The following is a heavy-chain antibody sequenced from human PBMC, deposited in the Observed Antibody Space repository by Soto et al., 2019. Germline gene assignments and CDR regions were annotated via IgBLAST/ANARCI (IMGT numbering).Heavy chain of an antibody. CDR1: GFTFSSYA. V-gene: IGHV3-23*01. D-gene: IGHD2-15*01. CDR3: AKARELDIVVVAAATPYYYYYYMDV. Sequence: PGGSLRLSCAASGFTFSSYAMSWVRQAPGKGLEWVSAISGSGGSTYYADSVKGRFTISRDNSKNTLYLQMNSLRAEDTAVYYCAKARELDIVVVAAATPYYYYYYMDVWGKGTTVTVS. J-gene: IGHJ6*03. CDR2: ISGSGGST.